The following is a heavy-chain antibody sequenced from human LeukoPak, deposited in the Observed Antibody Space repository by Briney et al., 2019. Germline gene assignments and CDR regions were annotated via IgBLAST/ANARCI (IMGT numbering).Heavy chain of an antibody. CDR3: AKVVYYYDTSGGSDY. V-gene: IGHV3-23*01. J-gene: IGHJ4*02. CDR1: GFTFNNYA. CDR2: ISGSGGST. D-gene: IGHD3-22*01. Sequence: GGSLRLSCAASGFTFNNYAMSWVRQAPGKGLEWVSAISGSGGSTYYADSVKGQFTISRDNSKNTLYLQMNSLRAEDTALYYCAKVVYYYDTSGGSDYWGQGTLVTVSS.